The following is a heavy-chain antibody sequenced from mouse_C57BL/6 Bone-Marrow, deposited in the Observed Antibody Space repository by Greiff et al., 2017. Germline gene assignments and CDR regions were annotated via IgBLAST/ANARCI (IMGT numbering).Heavy chain of an antibody. V-gene: IGHV14-4*01. CDR3: TRIAY. J-gene: IGHJ3*01. CDR2: IDPENGDT. CDR1: GFNIKDDY. Sequence: EVQRVESGAELVRPGASVKLSCTASGFNIKDDYMHWVKQRPEQGLEWIGWIDPENGDTEYASKFQGKATITVDTSSNTAYLQLSSLTSEDNAVYYCTRIAYWGQGTLVTVSA.